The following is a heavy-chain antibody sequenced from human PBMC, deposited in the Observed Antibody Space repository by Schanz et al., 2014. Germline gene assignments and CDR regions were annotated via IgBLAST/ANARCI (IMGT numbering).Heavy chain of an antibody. CDR1: GFTFSDYW. CDR3: VSQTGSPNY. J-gene: IGHJ4*02. CDR2: ISGDHRNT. D-gene: IGHD6-13*01. V-gene: IGHV3-23*04. Sequence: EVQLVESGGGLVQPGGSLRLSCTASGFTFSDYWMSWVRQAPGKGPEWVSSISGDHRNTFYADSVKGRFTISRDNSKNTLYLQMNSLRAEDTAVYFCVSQTGSPNYWGQGTLVTVSS.